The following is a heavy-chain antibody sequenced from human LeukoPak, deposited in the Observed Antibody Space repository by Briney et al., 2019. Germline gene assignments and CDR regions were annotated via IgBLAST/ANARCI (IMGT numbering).Heavy chain of an antibody. Sequence: SETLSLTCTVSGGSISSSSYYWGWIRQPPGKGLEWIGSIYYSGSTYYNPSLKSRVTISVDTSKNQFSLKLSSVTAADTAVYYCARGRRVGLRLIRPGGTNNWFDPWGQGTLVTVSS. J-gene: IGHJ5*02. CDR2: IYYSGST. CDR3: ARGRRVGLRLIRPGGTNNWFDP. CDR1: GGSISSSSYY. D-gene: IGHD5-12*01. V-gene: IGHV4-39*01.